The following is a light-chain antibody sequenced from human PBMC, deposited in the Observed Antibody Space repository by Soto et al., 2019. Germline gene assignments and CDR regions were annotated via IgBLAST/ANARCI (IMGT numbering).Light chain of an antibody. J-gene: IGKJ1*01. V-gene: IGKV3-20*01. CDR2: AAS. Sequence: EIVLTQSPGTLSLSPGERATLSCRASQSVSSSYLAWYQQKPGQAPRLLIYAASSRATGIPDRFSGSGSGTYFTLTISRLEPADFAVYYCQHYGSSRTFGQGTKVEIK. CDR1: QSVSSSY. CDR3: QHYGSSRT.